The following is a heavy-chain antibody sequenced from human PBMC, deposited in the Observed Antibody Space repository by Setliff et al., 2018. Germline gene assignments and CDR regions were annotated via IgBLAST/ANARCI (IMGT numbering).Heavy chain of an antibody. J-gene: IGHJ3*02. CDR1: GYTFTNYW. D-gene: IGHD1-26*01. V-gene: IGHV5-51*01. CDR3: ARVGPLTDDAFDI. Sequence: SLKISCTGSGYTFTNYWIAWVRQMPGKGLEYMGIIYPADSDTTYSPSFQGQVTISADKSINTAYLQWSSLKDSDTAIYYCARVGPLTDDAFDIWGQGTMVTVS. CDR2: IYPADSDT.